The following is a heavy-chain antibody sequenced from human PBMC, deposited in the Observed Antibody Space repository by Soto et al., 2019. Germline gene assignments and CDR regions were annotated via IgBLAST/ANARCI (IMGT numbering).Heavy chain of an antibody. CDR3: AKGSGYSSSWHQLGATPIDY. Sequence: GGSLRLSCAASGFTFSSYAMSWVRQAPGKGLEWVSAISGSGGSTYYADSVKGRFTISRDNSKNTLYLQMNSLRAEDTAVYYCAKGSGYSSSWHQLGATPIDYWGQGTLVTVSS. V-gene: IGHV3-23*01. CDR1: GFTFSSYA. J-gene: IGHJ4*02. D-gene: IGHD6-13*01. CDR2: ISGSGGST.